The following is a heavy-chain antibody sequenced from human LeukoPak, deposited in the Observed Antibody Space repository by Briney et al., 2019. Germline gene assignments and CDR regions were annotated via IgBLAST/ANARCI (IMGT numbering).Heavy chain of an antibody. D-gene: IGHD3-22*01. J-gene: IGHJ4*02. CDR2: INSDGSST. CDR3: ARGYDSSGYYGY. CDR1: GFTFSSYW. V-gene: IGHV3-74*01. Sequence: GGSLRLSCAASGFTFSSYWMHWVRQAPGKGLVWVSRINSDGSSTSYADSVKGRFTISRDNAKNTLYLQMNSLRAEDTALYYCARGYDSSGYYGYWGQGTLVTVSS.